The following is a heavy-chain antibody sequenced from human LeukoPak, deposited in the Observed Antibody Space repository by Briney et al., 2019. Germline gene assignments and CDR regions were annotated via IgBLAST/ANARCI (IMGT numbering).Heavy chain of an antibody. CDR2: TYYRSKWSN. D-gene: IGHD3-10*01. CDR1: GDSVSNNSTV. J-gene: IGHJ6*02. Sequence: SQTLSLTCVISGDSVSNNSTVWSWIRQSPSRGLEWLGRTYYRSKWSNDYAVSVKSRITINPDTSQNQFSLQLSSVTPEDTAVYYCARGGAGMGVLGQGTTVTVSS. CDR3: ARGGAGMGV. V-gene: IGHV6-1*01.